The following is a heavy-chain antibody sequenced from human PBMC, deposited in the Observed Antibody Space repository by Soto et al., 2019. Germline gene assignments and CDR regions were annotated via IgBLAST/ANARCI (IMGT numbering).Heavy chain of an antibody. J-gene: IGHJ3*02. Sequence: LRLSCAVSGFICSSYDMSWVRQAPGKGLEWVSTILVGGSTHYEDSVKGRFTISRDTSKNTVYLQMNSLTAGDTAVYYCAKATATGGGAFEIYGQGTMVTVSS. D-gene: IGHD2-8*02. CDR2: ILVGGST. CDR1: GFICSSYD. V-gene: IGHV3-23*01. CDR3: AKATATGGGAFEI.